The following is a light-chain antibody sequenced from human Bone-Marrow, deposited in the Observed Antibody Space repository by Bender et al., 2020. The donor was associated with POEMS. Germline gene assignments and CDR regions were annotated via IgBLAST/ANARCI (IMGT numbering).Light chain of an antibody. CDR1: DLGDKY. J-gene: IGLJ3*02. Sequence: SYEATQPPSVSVSPGQTASITCSGDDLGDKYVAWYQQKPGQSPVLAIYQDTKRPSGIPERFSGSSSGNTATLTISGTQAMDEADHYCQAWDTYSVMFGGGTKLTVL. CDR3: QAWDTYSVM. V-gene: IGLV3-1*01. CDR2: QDT.